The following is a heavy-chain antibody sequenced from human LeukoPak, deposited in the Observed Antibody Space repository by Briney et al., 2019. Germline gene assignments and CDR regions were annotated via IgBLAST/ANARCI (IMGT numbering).Heavy chain of an antibody. Sequence: SETLSLTCAVYGGSFSGYYWSWIRQPPGKGLEWIGEINHSGSTNYNPSLKSRVTISVDTSKNQFSLKLSSVTAADTAVYYCARVGRITMIAVVTWGQGTMVTVSS. CDR1: GGSFSGYY. CDR3: ARVGRITMIAVVT. J-gene: IGHJ3*01. D-gene: IGHD3-22*01. CDR2: INHSGST. V-gene: IGHV4-34*01.